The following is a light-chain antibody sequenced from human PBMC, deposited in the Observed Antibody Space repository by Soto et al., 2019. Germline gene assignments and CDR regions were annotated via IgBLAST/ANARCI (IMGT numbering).Light chain of an antibody. V-gene: IGLV2-14*01. CDR3: SSYTSSSTLYV. CDR2: EVS. Sequence: QPVLTQPASVSGSPGQSITISCTGTSSDIGGYNYVSWYQQHPGKAPKLMIYEVSNRPSGISNRFSGSKSGNTASLTISGLQAEDEADYYCSSYTSSSTLYVFGTGTKVTAL. CDR1: SSDIGGYNY. J-gene: IGLJ1*01.